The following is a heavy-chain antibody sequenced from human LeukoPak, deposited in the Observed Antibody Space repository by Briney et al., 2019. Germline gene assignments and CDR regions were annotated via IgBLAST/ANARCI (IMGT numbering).Heavy chain of an antibody. CDR3: AKLSDSSGWYFDY. D-gene: IGHD6-19*01. V-gene: IGHV3-23*01. Sequence: GGSLRLSCAASGFTFSRYNMNWVRQAPGKGLEWVSAISGSGGSTYYADSVKGRFTISRDNSKNTLYLQMNSLRAEDTAVYYCAKLSDSSGWYFDYWGQGTLVTVSP. CDR1: GFTFSRYN. CDR2: ISGSGGST. J-gene: IGHJ4*02.